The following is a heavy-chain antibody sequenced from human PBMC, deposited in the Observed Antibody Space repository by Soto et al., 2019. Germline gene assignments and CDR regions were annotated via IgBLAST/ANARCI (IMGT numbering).Heavy chain of an antibody. Sequence: GASVKVSCKASGFTFTSSAVQWVRQARGQRLEWIGWIVVGSGKTNYAQKFQERVTITRDMYTSTAYMELSRLRSKDTAVYYCARVGYGSGRDYWGQGTLVTVSS. V-gene: IGHV1-58*01. CDR3: ARVGYGSGRDY. CDR1: GFTFTSSA. D-gene: IGHD3-10*01. CDR2: IVVGSGKT. J-gene: IGHJ4*02.